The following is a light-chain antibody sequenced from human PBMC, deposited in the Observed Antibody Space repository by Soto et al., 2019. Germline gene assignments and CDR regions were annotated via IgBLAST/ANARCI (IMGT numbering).Light chain of an antibody. CDR2: DAS. J-gene: IGKJ2*01. CDR3: QQYDNFSYT. V-gene: IGKV1-33*01. CDR1: QDISNY. Sequence: DIQMTQSPSSLSASVGDRVTITCQASQDISNYLNWYQQKPGKAPKLLIYDASNLETGVPSRFSGSGSGTDFTFTISSLQPEDIATYYCQQYDNFSYTVGQGTKLEIK.